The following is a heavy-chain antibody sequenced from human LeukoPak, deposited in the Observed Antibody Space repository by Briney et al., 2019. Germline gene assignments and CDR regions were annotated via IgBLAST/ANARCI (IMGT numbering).Heavy chain of an antibody. CDR1: GFTFSSYA. CDR3: AKDLGDYGSGSYYNYYYYYMDV. J-gene: IGHJ6*03. D-gene: IGHD3-10*01. Sequence: GGSLRLSCAASGFTFSSYAMSWVRQAPGKGLEWVSAISGSGGSTYYADSVKGRFTISRDNSKNTLYPQMNSLRAEDTAVYYCAKDLGDYGSGSYYNYYYYYMDVWGKGTTVTVSS. CDR2: ISGSGGST. V-gene: IGHV3-23*01.